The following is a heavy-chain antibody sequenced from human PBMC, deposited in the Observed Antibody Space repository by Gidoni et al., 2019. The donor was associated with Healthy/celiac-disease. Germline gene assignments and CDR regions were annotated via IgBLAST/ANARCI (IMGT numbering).Heavy chain of an antibody. CDR3: ARHETPEGQWELPYYFDY. CDR2: IYYSGST. V-gene: IGHV4-39*01. D-gene: IGHD1-26*01. J-gene: IGHJ4*02. CDR1: GGSISSSRYS. Sequence: QLQLQESGPGLVKPSETLSLTCTVPGGSISSSRYSWGWIRQPPGKGLEWIGSIYYSGSTYYNPSLKSRVTISVDTSKNQFSLKLSSVTAADTAVYYCARHETPEGQWELPYYFDYWGQGTLVTVSS.